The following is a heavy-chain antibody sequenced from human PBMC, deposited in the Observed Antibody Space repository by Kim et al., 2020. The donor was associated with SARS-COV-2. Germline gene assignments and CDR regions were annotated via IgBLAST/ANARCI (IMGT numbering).Heavy chain of an antibody. CDR1: GYSFTDYG. Sequence: ASVKVSCKASGYSFTDYGINWVRQAPGRGLQWMGWINTDTRKSTYAQAFTGRFVFSLDTSVSTAYLQISSLNTDDTAVYYCARKLRGGYSLDYWGQGTL. J-gene: IGHJ4*02. CDR2: INTDTRKS. CDR3: ARKLRGGYSLDY. V-gene: IGHV7-4-1*02. D-gene: IGHD2-15*01.